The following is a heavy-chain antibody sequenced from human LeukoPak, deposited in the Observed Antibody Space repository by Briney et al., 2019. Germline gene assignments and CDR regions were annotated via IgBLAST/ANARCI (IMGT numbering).Heavy chain of an antibody. CDR2: IIPIFGTA. CDR1: GGTFSSYA. CDR3: ARGTYYYDSSGYPFIGY. D-gene: IGHD3-22*01. Sequence: ASVKVSCKASGGTFSSYAISWVRQAPGQGLEWMGGIIPIFGTANYAQKFQGRVTITADESTSTAYMELSSLRAEDTAVYYCARGTYYYDSSGYPFIGYWGQGTLVTVSS. J-gene: IGHJ4*02. V-gene: IGHV1-69*13.